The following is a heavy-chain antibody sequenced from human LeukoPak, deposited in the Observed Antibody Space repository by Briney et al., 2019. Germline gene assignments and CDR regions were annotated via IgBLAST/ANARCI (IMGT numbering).Heavy chain of an antibody. J-gene: IGHJ4*02. CDR2: INPNSGGT. CDR1: GYTFSDYY. CDR3: ARGDMDTSMVTLGWPHY. Sequence: HWASVKVSCKASGYTFSDYYIHWVRQAPGQGLEWMGWINPNSGGTNYAQKFQGRVTMTRDTSITTAYMDLSSLRSGDTAVYYCARGDMDTSMVTLGWPHYWGQGTLVTVSS. D-gene: IGHD5-18*01. V-gene: IGHV1-2*02.